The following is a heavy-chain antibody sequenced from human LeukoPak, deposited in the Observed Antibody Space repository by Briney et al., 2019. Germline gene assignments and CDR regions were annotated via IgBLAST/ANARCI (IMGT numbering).Heavy chain of an antibody. D-gene: IGHD2-2*01. V-gene: IGHV4-34*01. CDR3: ARGSNGPSTYDY. CDR2: INHSGST. J-gene: IGHJ4*02. CDR1: GVSFSGYY. Sequence: SETLSLTCAVYGVSFSGYYWSWIRQPPGKGLEWIGEINHSGSTNYNPSLKSRVTISVDTSKNQFSLKLSSVTAADTAVYYCARGSNGPSTYDYWGQGTLVTVSS.